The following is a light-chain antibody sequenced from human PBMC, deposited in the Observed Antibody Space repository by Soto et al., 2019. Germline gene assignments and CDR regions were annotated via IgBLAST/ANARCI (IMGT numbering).Light chain of an antibody. J-gene: IGKJ1*01. V-gene: IGKV1-39*01. CDR3: PQSDGVLTWT. Sequence: DIQMTQSPSSLSASVGDRVTITFRASQTIRYSLNCYQQKQGKAPKVLIYDASTLQRRVPPRFSGSGSGTDLAINISSLQHEDFSTYYCPQSDGVLTWTVGQRTRV. CDR1: QTIRYS. CDR2: DAS.